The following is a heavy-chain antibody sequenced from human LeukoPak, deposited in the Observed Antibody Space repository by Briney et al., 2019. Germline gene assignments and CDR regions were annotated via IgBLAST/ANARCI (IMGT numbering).Heavy chain of an antibody. D-gene: IGHD3-10*01. CDR2: IYHSGST. CDR1: VGSISSRNW. CDR3: ASYGLGYFDL. V-gene: IGHV4-4*02. J-gene: IGHJ2*01. Sequence: PSETLSLTCAVSVGSISSRNWSSWVRQRPGKGLEWIGEIYHSGSTNYNPSLKSRVTISVDKSKNQFSLKLSSVTAADTAVYYCASYGLGYFDLWGRGTLVTVSS.